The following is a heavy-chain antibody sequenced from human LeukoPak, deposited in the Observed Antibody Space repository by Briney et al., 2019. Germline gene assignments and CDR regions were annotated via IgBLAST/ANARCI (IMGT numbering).Heavy chain of an antibody. CDR2: TYTSGST. Sequence: SETLSLTCAVSGGSISSGGYSWSWIRQPAGKGLEWIGRTYTSGSTNYNPSLKSRVTMSVDMSKNQFSLKLSSMIAADTAVYYCARVSSSWYQDWYFDLWGRGTLVTVPS. CDR1: GGSISSGGYS. CDR3: ARVSSSWYQDWYFDL. D-gene: IGHD6-13*01. J-gene: IGHJ2*01. V-gene: IGHV4-61*02.